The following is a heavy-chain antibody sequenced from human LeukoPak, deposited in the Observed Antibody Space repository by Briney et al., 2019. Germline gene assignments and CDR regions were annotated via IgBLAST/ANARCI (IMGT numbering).Heavy chain of an antibody. CDR3: ARRVHYGGNSYYYYYGMDV. J-gene: IGHJ6*02. CDR2: ISAYNGNT. Sequence: ASVKVSCKASGYTFTSYGISWVRQAPGQGLEWMGWISAYNGNTNYAQKLQGRVTMTTDTSTSTAYMELRSLRSDDTAVYYCARRVHYGGNSYYYYYGMDVWGQGTTVTVSS. V-gene: IGHV1-18*01. D-gene: IGHD4-23*01. CDR1: GYTFTSYG.